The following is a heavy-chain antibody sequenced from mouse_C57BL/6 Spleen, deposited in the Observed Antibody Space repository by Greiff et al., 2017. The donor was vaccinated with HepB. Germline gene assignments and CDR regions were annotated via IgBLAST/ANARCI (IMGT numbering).Heavy chain of an antibody. CDR1: GYTFTSYW. CDR2: IHPNSGST. V-gene: IGHV1-64*01. Sequence: VQLQQPGAELVKPGASVKLSCKASGYTFTSYWMHWVKQRPGQGLEWIGMIHPNSGSTNYNEKFKSKATLTVDKSSSTAYMQLSSLTSEDSAVYYCARSPHYYGSSSYYFDYWGQGTTLTVSS. J-gene: IGHJ2*01. CDR3: ARSPHYYGSSSYYFDY. D-gene: IGHD1-1*01.